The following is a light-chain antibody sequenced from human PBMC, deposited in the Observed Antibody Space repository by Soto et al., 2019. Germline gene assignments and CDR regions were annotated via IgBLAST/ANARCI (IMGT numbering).Light chain of an antibody. Sequence: QSALTQPRSVSGSPGQSVTISCTGTSSDVGGYNYVSWYQQHPGKAPKLMIYEVSKRPSGVSNRFSGSKSGNTASLTISGLQAEDEADYYCCSYAGRSTYVFGTGTKVTVL. CDR2: EVS. CDR3: CSYAGRSTYV. CDR1: SSDVGGYNY. V-gene: IGLV2-23*02. J-gene: IGLJ1*01.